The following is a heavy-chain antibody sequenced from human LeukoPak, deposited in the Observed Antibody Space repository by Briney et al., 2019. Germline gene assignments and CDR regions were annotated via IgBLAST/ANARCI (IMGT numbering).Heavy chain of an antibody. V-gene: IGHV1-18*01. J-gene: IGHJ4*02. CDR2: ISTYNGNT. CDR3: ARDYSSGWPNFDS. Sequence: ASVKVSCKASGYTFTSYGISWVRQAPGQGLEWMGWISTYNGNTNYAQKLQGRVTMTTDTSTSTAYMGLRSLRSDDTAVYYCARDYSSGWPNFDSWGQGTLVTVSS. D-gene: IGHD6-19*01. CDR1: GYTFTSYG.